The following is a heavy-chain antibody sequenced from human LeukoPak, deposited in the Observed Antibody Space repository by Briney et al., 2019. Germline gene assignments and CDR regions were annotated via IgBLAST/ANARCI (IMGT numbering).Heavy chain of an antibody. J-gene: IGHJ3*02. CDR3: ARPETQYRSGPDGFDI. V-gene: IGHV3-74*01. CDR1: GFTFSTYW. Sequence: GGSLRLSCAASGFTFSTYWMHWVRQAPGKGLVWVSRINSDGSRTTYADSVKGRFTISRDNAKNTLYLQMNSLRTEDTAVYYCARPETQYRSGPDGFDIWGQGTMVTVSS. CDR2: INSDGSRT. D-gene: IGHD6-19*01.